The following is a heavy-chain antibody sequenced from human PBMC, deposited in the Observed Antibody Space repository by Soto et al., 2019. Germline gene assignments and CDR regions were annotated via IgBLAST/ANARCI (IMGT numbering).Heavy chain of an antibody. D-gene: IGHD4-17*01. Sequence: QVQLVQSGAEVKKPGASVKVSCKASGYTFTSYGISWVRQAPGQGLEWMGWISAYNGNTNYAQKLQGRVTMTTDTSTSTAYMELRGLRSDDTAVYYCARSRTGDYGDYPPWYFDLWGRGTLVTVSS. CDR1: GYTFTSYG. CDR3: ARSRTGDYGDYPPWYFDL. V-gene: IGHV1-18*01. CDR2: ISAYNGNT. J-gene: IGHJ2*01.